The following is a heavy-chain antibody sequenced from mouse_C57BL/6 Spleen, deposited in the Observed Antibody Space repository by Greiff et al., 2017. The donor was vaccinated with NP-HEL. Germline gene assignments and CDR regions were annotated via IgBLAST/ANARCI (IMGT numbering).Heavy chain of an antibody. V-gene: IGHV1-82*01. Sequence: VQLQQSGPELVKPGASVKISCKASGYAFSSSWMNWVKQRPGKGLEWIGRIYPGDGDTNYNGKFKGKATLTADKSSSTAYMQLSSLTSEDSAVYFWARAGYDYDGDYFDYWGQGTTLPVSS. J-gene: IGHJ2*01. D-gene: IGHD2-4*01. CDR1: GYAFSSSW. CDR2: IYPGDGDT. CDR3: ARAGYDYDGDYFDY.